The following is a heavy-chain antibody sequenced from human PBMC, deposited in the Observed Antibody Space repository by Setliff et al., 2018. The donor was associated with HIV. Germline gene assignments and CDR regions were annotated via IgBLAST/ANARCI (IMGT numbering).Heavy chain of an antibody. J-gene: IGHJ6*03. CDR1: GDSISSITYS. CDR3: ARGAAAAIMDSFYHYMDV. V-gene: IGHV4-31*03. Sequence: LSLTCTVSGDSISSITYSWSWIRQHPGKGLEWIGYISYIGSTHYNPSLESRAHISVDTSKNVFSLKLSSVTAADTAVYYCARGAAAAIMDSFYHYMDVWGKGTTVTVSS. D-gene: IGHD3-16*01. CDR2: ISYIGST.